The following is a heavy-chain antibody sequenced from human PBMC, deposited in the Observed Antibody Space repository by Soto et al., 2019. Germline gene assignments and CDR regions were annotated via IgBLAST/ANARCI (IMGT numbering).Heavy chain of an antibody. CDR3: ARSVGSYYYDSSGYYYSPPRTDY. D-gene: IGHD3-22*01. Sequence: GESLKISCKGSGYSFTSYWIGWVRQMPGKGLEWMGIIYPGDSDTRYSPSFQGQVTISADKSISTAYLQWSSLKASDTAMYYCARSVGSYYYDSSGYYYSPPRTDYWGQGTLVTVSS. V-gene: IGHV5-51*01. J-gene: IGHJ4*02. CDR1: GYSFTSYW. CDR2: IYPGDSDT.